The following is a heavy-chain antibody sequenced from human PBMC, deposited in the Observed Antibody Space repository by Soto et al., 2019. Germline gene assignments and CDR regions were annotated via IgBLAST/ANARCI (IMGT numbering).Heavy chain of an antibody. CDR1: GFTFSSYS. V-gene: IGHV3-23*01. D-gene: IGHD2-2*01. Sequence: EVQLLESGGGLVQPGGSLRLSCAASGFTFSSYSMTWVRQAPGKGLEWVSAISGSGGSTYYADSVKGRFTISRDNSKNTLYLQMNSPRAEDTAVYYCATRGYCSSTSCWGQGTLVTVSS. J-gene: IGHJ4*02. CDR3: ATRGYCSSTSC. CDR2: ISGSGGST.